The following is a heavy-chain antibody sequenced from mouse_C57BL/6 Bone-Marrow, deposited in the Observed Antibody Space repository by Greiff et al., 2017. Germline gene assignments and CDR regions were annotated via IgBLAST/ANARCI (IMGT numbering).Heavy chain of an antibody. Sequence: QVQLQQPGAELVKPGASVKLSCKASGYTFTSYWMQWVKQRPGQGLEWIGEIDPSDSYTNCNQKFKGKATLTVDTSSSTAYMQRSSLTSEDSAVYYCARENYYGSSQYYFDYWGQGTTRTVSS. J-gene: IGHJ2*01. CDR2: IDPSDSYT. CDR1: GYTFTSYW. CDR3: ARENYYGSSQYYFDY. D-gene: IGHD1-1*01. V-gene: IGHV1-50*01.